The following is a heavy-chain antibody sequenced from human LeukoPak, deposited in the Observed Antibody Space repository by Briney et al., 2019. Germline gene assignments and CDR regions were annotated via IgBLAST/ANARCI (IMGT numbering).Heavy chain of an antibody. CDR2: IYYSGST. V-gene: IGHV4-39*01. D-gene: IGHD4-23*01. J-gene: IGHJ6*03. Sequence: SETLSLTCTVSGGSISSSSYYWGWIRQPPGKGLEWIGSIYYSGSTYYNPSLESRVTISVDTSKNQFSLKLSSVTAADTAVYYCARLNYGGNYGYYYYYMDVWGKGTTVTISS. CDR1: GGSISSSSYY. CDR3: ARLNYGGNYGYYYYYMDV.